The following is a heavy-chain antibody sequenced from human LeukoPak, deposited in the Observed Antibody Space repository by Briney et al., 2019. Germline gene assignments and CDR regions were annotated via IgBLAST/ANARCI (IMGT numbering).Heavy chain of an antibody. Sequence: GASLKISSKVSGHSFTSNWIGWVRRMPGKGLEWMGIIYPGDADTRYSPSFQAQVTISAAKSISTAYLQWSSLKASDTAMYYCARLSGSSWFDYWGQGTLVTVSS. V-gene: IGHV5-51*01. J-gene: IGHJ4*02. CDR2: IYPGDADT. CDR3: ARLSGSSWFDY. CDR1: GHSFTSNW. D-gene: IGHD6-13*01.